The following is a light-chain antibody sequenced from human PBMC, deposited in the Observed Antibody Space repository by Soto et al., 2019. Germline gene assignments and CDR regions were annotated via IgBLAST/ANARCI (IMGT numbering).Light chain of an antibody. V-gene: IGKV1-39*01. J-gene: IGKJ1*01. CDR2: AAS. CDR1: QTISNY. CDR3: QHSYITPRT. Sequence: DIQMTQSPSSLSASVGDRFTITCRASQTISNYLNWYQQKPGKAPNLLIYAASSLQSGVPSRFSGGGSGTDFTLTISSLQPEDFATYYCQHSYITPRTFGQGTKVDIK.